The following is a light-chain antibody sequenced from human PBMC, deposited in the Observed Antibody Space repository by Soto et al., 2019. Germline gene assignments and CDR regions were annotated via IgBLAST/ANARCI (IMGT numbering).Light chain of an antibody. CDR1: SSDVGGYDY. Sequence: QSVLTQPASVSGSPGQSIAISCSGTSSDVGGYDYVSWYQQPPGKAPKVMIYDVSNRPSGVSNRFSGSKSGNTASLTISGLHAEDEADYYCSSYTSSSTYVVGSGTKVTVL. CDR2: DVS. CDR3: SSYTSSSTYV. V-gene: IGLV2-14*01. J-gene: IGLJ1*01.